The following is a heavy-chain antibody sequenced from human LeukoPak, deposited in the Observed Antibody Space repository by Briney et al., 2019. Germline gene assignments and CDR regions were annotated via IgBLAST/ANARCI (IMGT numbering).Heavy chain of an antibody. CDR1: GYTFTSYG. J-gene: IGHJ6*03. CDR2: ISAYNGNT. V-gene: IGHV1-18*01. CDR3: ARRAVAYYYYYYMDV. D-gene: IGHD6-19*01. Sequence: ASVKVSCKASGYTFTSYGISWVRQAPGQGLEWMGWISAYNGNTNYAQKLQGRVTMTTDTSTSTAYMELRSLRSDDTAVYYCARRAVAYYYYYYMDVWGKGTTVTVSS.